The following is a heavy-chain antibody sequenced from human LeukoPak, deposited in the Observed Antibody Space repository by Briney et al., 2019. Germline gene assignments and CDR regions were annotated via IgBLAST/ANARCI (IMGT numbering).Heavy chain of an antibody. CDR2: INWNGGST. D-gene: IGHD3-3*01. CDR3: ARVKGSGYRNSIDY. CDR1: GFTFDDYA. V-gene: IGHV3-20*04. Sequence: GGSLRLSCAASGFTFDDYAMNWVRQAPGKGLEWVSGINWNGGSTYYRDSVKGRFTISRDNAKNSLYLQMNSLRAEDTALYYCARVKGSGYRNSIDYWGQGTLVTVSS. J-gene: IGHJ4*02.